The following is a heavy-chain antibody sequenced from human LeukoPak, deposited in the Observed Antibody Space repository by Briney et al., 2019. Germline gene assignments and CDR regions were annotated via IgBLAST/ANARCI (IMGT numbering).Heavy chain of an antibody. CDR2: INWNGGST. D-gene: IGHD3-3*01. CDR3: ARVKGSGYRNSIDY. CDR1: GFTFDDYA. V-gene: IGHV3-20*04. Sequence: GGSLRLSCAASGFTFDDYAMNWVRQAPGKGLEWVSGINWNGGSTYYRDSVKGRFTISRDNAKNSLYLQMNSLRAEDTALYYCARVKGSGYRNSIDYWGQGTLVTVSS. J-gene: IGHJ4*02.